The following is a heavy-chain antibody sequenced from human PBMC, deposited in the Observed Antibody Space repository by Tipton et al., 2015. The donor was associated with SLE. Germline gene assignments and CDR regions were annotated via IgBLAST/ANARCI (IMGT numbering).Heavy chain of an antibody. CDR3: ATSTRGGYYDY. D-gene: IGHD3-22*01. CDR1: GFTFSSLW. CDR2: VNGDGTST. V-gene: IGHV3-74*01. Sequence: SLRLSCAASGFTFSSLWMHWVRQAPGKGLVWVSRVNGDGTSTNYADLATGRFTISRDNTKNTVYLQMNSLRAEDTAVYYCATSTRGGYYDYWGQGTLVTVSS. J-gene: IGHJ4*02.